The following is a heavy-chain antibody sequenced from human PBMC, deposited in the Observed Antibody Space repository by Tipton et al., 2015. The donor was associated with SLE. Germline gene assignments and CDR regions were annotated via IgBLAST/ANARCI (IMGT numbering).Heavy chain of an antibody. CDR2: IYYIGTT. J-gene: IGHJ4*02. D-gene: IGHD3-22*01. V-gene: IGHV4-31*03. CDR3: ARVPHSSSFDY. Sequence: TLSLTCSVSGASISTRDHYWTWVRQRPGEGLEWTGYIYYIGTTYYNPSLKSRVSMSVDTSKNQFSLNLNSVTAADTAVYYCARVPHSSSFDYWGQGTLTIVSS. CDR1: GASISTRDHY.